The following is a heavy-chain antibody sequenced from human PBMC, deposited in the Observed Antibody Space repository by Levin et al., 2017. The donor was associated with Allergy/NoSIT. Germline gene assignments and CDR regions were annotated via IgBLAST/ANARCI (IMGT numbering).Heavy chain of an antibody. J-gene: IGHJ3*01. V-gene: IGHV1-18*01. CDR1: GYTFDFYG. CDR2: ISPYNGDT. CDR3: AREMAETAADSFDL. D-gene: IGHD2-8*01. Sequence: ASVKVSCKASGYTFDFYGMTWLRQAPGQGLEWMGWISPYNGDTKYARKLQGRVTMTADTSTSTAYMQLTSLRSDDTAVYFCAREMAETAADSFDLWGQGTMVTVSS.